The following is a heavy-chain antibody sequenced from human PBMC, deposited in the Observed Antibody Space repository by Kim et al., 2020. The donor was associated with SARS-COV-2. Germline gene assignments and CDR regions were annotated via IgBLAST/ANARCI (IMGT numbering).Heavy chain of an antibody. CDR2: IWYDGSNK. Sequence: GGSLRLSCAASGFTFSSYGMHWVRQAPGKGLEWVVVIWYDGSNKYYADSVKGRFTISRDNSKNTLYLQMNSLRAEDTAVYYCARGYSYGPEFDYWGQGTLVTVSS. CDR3: ARGYSYGPEFDY. V-gene: IGHV3-33*01. CDR1: GFTFSSYG. D-gene: IGHD5-18*01. J-gene: IGHJ4*02.